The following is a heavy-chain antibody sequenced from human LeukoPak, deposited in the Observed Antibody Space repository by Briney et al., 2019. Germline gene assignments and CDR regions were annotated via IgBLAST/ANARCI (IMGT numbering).Heavy chain of an antibody. CDR3: ARDFGERRVPNAFDI. Sequence: GGSLRLSCAASGFTFSSYSMNWVRQAPGKGLWWGSYISSSRSTIYYADSVKGRFTISRDNAKNSLYLQMHSLRAEDTAVYYCARDFGERRVPNAFDIWGQGTMVTVSS. CDR2: ISSSRSTI. CDR1: GFTFSSYS. V-gene: IGHV3-48*01. J-gene: IGHJ3*02. D-gene: IGHD3-10*01.